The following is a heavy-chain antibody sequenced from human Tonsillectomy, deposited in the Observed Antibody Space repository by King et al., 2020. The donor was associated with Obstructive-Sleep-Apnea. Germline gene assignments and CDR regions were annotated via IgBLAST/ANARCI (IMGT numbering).Heavy chain of an antibody. Sequence: VQLVQSGGGLVQPGGSLRLSCAASGFTFSSYSMNWVRQAPGKGLEWVSYISSSSSTIYYADSVKGRFTISRDNAKNSLYLQMNSLRAEDTAGYYCAEDSNYYYYGMDVWGQGTTVTVSS. CDR3: AEDSNYYYYGMDV. V-gene: IGHV3-48*01. D-gene: IGHD5-18*01. CDR2: ISSSSSTI. J-gene: IGHJ6*02. CDR1: GFTFSSYS.